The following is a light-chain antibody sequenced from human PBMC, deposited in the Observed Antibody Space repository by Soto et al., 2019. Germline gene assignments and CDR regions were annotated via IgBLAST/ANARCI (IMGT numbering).Light chain of an antibody. Sequence: DLQMTQSPSSLSASVGDRVTITCRASQTIDNYLNWYQQKPGKAPNLLIYGAPSLQSGVPSRFRGSGSGTHFTLTISSLQPEDFATYYCQQSYSNPWTFGQGTKVEIK. CDR2: GAP. CDR3: QQSYSNPWT. V-gene: IGKV1-39*01. J-gene: IGKJ1*01. CDR1: QTIDNY.